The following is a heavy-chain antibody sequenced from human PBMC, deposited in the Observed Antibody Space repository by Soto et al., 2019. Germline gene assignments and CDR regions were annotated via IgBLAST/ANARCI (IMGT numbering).Heavy chain of an antibody. V-gene: IGHV3-30*18. D-gene: IGHD3-3*01. J-gene: IGHJ4*02. Sequence: GGSLRLSCAASGFTFSSYGMHWVRQAPGKGLEWAAVISYDGSNKYYADSVKGRFTISRDNSKNTLYLQMNSLRAEDTAVYYCAKGKVFGVVIIGAYWGQGTLVTVSS. CDR3: AKGKVFGVVIIGAY. CDR1: GFTFSSYG. CDR2: ISYDGSNK.